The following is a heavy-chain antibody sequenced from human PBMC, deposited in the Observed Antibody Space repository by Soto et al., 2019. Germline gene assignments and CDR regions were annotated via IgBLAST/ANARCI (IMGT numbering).Heavy chain of an antibody. Sequence: SETLSLTCTVSGGSISSGGYYWSWIRQHPGKGLEWIGYIYYSGSTYYNPSLKSRVTISVDTSKNQFSLKLSSVTAADTAVYYCARDDYTAPFLLAFGAFDIWCQGTMVT. CDR1: GGSISSGGYY. V-gene: IGHV4-31*03. CDR2: IYYSGST. CDR3: ARDDYTAPFLLAFGAFDI. J-gene: IGHJ3*02. D-gene: IGHD4-4*01.